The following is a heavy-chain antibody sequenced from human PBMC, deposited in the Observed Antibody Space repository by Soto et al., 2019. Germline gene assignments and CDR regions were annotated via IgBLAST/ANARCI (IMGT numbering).Heavy chain of an antibody. V-gene: IGHV1-3*01. CDR3: ARERYYYDSSGYYNWFDP. CDR1: GYNCTSYD. CDR2: INAGNGNT. Sequence: KVSCKASGYNCTSYDMHWVRQAPGQRLEWMGWINAGNGNTKYSQKFQGRVTITRDTSASTAYMELSSLRSEDTAVYYCARERYYYDSSGYYNWFDPWGQGTLVTVSS. D-gene: IGHD3-22*01. J-gene: IGHJ5*02.